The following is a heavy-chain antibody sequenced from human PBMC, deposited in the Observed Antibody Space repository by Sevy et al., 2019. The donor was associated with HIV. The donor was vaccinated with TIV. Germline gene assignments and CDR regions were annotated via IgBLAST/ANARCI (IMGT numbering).Heavy chain of an antibody. Sequence: GESLKISCKGSGYTFTRYRIGWVRQMPGKGLEWMGIIYPGDSNTRYSPSFQGQVTISADKSISTAYLQWSSLKASDTAMYYCAIDRGITMVQVAFDYWGQGTLVTVSS. D-gene: IGHD3-10*01. CDR3: AIDRGITMVQVAFDY. J-gene: IGHJ4*02. CDR2: IYPGDSNT. V-gene: IGHV5-51*01. CDR1: GYTFTRYR.